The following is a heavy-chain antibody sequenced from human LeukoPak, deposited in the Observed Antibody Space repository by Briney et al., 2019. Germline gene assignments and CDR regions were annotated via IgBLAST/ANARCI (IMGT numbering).Heavy chain of an antibody. D-gene: IGHD6-13*01. J-gene: IGHJ4*02. CDR1: GFTFSSYA. CDR3: AKVREREQQLAYFDY. Sequence: PGGSLRLSCAASGFTFSSYAMHWVRQAPGKGLEWVAVISYDGSNKYYADSVKGRFTISRDNSKNTLYLQMNSLRAEDTAVYYCAKVREREQQLAYFDYWGQGTLVTVSS. CDR2: ISYDGSNK. V-gene: IGHV3-30-3*01.